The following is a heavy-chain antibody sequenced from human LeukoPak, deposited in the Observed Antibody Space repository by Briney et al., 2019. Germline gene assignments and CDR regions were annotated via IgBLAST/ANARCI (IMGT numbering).Heavy chain of an antibody. CDR2: ISGDGANT. J-gene: IGHJ4*02. CDR3: SKWNGYGDY. D-gene: IGHD1-1*01. V-gene: IGHV3-23*01. Sequence: GGSLRLSCAASGFSFSNSGMSWVRQAPAKGLEWVAGISGDGANTHYADSVKGRFTISRDNSKNTLFLQMNSLRDEDTAIYYCSKWNGYGDYWGQGTLVTASS. CDR1: GFSFSNSG.